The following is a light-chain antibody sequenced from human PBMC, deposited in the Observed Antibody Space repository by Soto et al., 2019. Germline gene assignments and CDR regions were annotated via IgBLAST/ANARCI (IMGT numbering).Light chain of an antibody. CDR1: QSVSSY. CDR3: QQRSNWPPT. Sequence: EIVLTQSPATLSLSPGERGTLSCRASQSVSSYLAWYQQKPGQAPRLLIYDASSRATGIPARFSGSGSGTDFTLTISSLEPEDFAVYYCQQRSNWPPTFGQGTRLEIK. CDR2: DAS. J-gene: IGKJ5*01. V-gene: IGKV3-11*01.